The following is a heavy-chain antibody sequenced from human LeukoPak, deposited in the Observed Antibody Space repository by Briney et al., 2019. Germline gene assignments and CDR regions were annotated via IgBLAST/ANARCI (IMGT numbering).Heavy chain of an antibody. J-gene: IGHJ4*02. V-gene: IGHV3-23*01. D-gene: IGHD4-23*01. Sequence: QPGGSLILSCAAFGFTFSSYAITWVRQAPGKGLEWVSAVSSNGAKTYYADSVKGRFTISRDNYKNMVFLQMNSLRAEDTAVYYCARRDGVNSGPFDYWGQGTLVTVSS. CDR3: ARRDGVNSGPFDY. CDR1: GFTFSSYA. CDR2: VSSNGAKT.